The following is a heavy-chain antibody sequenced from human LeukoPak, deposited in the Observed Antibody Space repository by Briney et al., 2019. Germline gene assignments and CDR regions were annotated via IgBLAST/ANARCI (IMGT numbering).Heavy chain of an antibody. J-gene: IGHJ4*02. V-gene: IGHV5-51*01. CDR1: GSRFTGYW. Sequence: GGSLQTSLQGPGSRFTGYWIGWARPIPGKGLAWMGIIYPGDSDTRYSPSFQGQVTISADKYISTAFLQWSSLKASDTAMYCCARQGAGDYFDYWGQGTLVTVSS. D-gene: IGHD4/OR15-4a*01. CDR3: ARQGAGDYFDY. CDR2: IYPGDSDT.